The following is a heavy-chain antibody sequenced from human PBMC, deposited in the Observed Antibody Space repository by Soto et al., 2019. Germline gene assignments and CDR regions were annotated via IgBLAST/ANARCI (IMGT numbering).Heavy chain of an antibody. CDR2: INAGNGNT. V-gene: IGHV1-3*01. D-gene: IGHD3-22*01. Sequence: ASVKVSGKASGYTFTSYAIPWVRQAPLQMLEWMICINAGNGNTKYSQKFQGRVTITRETSASTAYMEMSSLRSEDTAVYYCARDGFGDYYESIGTIDYWGQGTMVTVSS. CDR3: ARDGFGDYYESIGTIDY. J-gene: IGHJ4*02. CDR1: GYTFTSYA.